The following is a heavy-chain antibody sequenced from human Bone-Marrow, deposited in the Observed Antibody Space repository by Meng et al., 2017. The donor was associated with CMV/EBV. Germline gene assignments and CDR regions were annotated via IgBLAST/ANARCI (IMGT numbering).Heavy chain of an antibody. Sequence: QVQHVHTGAEVKTPGASVTVSCKAPEYTFTRYAIHWVSQAPGQRPEWMGWINAGNGNTIYSQKFQGRVTFTRDTAANTAYMELCRLRSEDTAVYYCAREGYCTSANCRNWLDPWGQGTLVTISS. J-gene: IGHJ5*02. V-gene: IGHV1-3*01. CDR1: EYTFTRYA. CDR2: INAGNGNT. D-gene: IGHD2-2*01. CDR3: AREGYCTSANCRNWLDP.